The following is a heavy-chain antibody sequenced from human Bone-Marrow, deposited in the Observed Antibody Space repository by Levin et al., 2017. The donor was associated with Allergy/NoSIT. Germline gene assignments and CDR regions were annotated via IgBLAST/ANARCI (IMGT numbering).Heavy chain of an antibody. CDR2: IGSSSNAI. CDR3: AILYYDFWSASRAFHI. Sequence: QPGGSLRLSCAASGFTFSSYSMNWVRQAPGKGLEWVSYIGSSSNAIYYADSVKGRFTISRDNAKNSLSLQMNSLRAEDTAVYYCAILYYDFWSASRAFHIWGQGTMVTVSS. D-gene: IGHD3-3*01. V-gene: IGHV3-48*01. CDR1: GFTFSSYS. J-gene: IGHJ3*02.